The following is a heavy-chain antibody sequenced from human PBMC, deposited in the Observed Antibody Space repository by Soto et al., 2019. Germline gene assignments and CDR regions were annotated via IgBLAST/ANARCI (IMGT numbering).Heavy chain of an antibody. CDR3: ARNRYYDSTGYLDY. V-gene: IGHV4-59*01. Sequence: NPSETLSLTCTVSGGSIRSYYWSWIRQPPGKGLEWIGYIYYSGSTSYNPSLKSRVTMSVDTSQNQFSLRLTSVTAADTAIYYCARNRYYDSTGYLDYWGQGTLVTVSS. J-gene: IGHJ4*02. D-gene: IGHD3-22*01. CDR2: IYYSGST. CDR1: GGSIRSYY.